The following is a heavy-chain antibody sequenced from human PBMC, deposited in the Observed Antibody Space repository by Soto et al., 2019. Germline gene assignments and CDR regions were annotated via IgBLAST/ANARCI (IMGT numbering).Heavy chain of an antibody. CDR1: GGSISSSSYY. CDR3: ARLKYYYDSSGYYQANFDY. Sequence: PSETLSLTCTVSGGSISSSSYYWGWIRQPPGKGLEWIGSIYYSGSTYYNPSLKSRVTISVDTSKNQFSLKLSSVTAADTAVYYCARLKYYYDSSGYYQANFDYWGQGTLVTSPQ. D-gene: IGHD3-22*01. CDR2: IYYSGST. J-gene: IGHJ4*02. V-gene: IGHV4-39*01.